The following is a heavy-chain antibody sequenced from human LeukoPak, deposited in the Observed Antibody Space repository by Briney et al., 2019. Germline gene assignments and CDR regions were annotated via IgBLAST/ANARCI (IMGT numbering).Heavy chain of an antibody. CDR2: IIPIFGTA. J-gene: IGHJ5*02. D-gene: IGHD2-2*02. CDR1: GGTFSSYA. V-gene: IGHV1-69*01. CDR3: ARDRQVVPAAINYDWFDP. Sequence: SVKVSCKASGGTFSSYAISWVRQAPGQGLEWMGGIIPIFGTANYAQKFQGGVTITADESTSTAYMELSSLRSEDTAVYYCARDRQVVPAAINYDWFDPWGQGTLVTVSS.